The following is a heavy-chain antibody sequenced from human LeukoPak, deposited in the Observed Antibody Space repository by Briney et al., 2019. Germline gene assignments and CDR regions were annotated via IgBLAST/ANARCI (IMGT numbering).Heavy chain of an antibody. CDR1: GGSISSSNW. CDR2: IYHSGST. CDR3: ARESNYYGSGSYDY. D-gene: IGHD3-10*01. Sequence: SGTLSLTCAVSGGSISSSNWWSWVRQPPGKGLEWIGEIYHSGSTNYNPSLKSRVTISVDTSKNQFSLKLSSVTAADTAVYYCARESNYYGSGSYDYWGQGTLVTVSS. V-gene: IGHV4-4*02. J-gene: IGHJ4*02.